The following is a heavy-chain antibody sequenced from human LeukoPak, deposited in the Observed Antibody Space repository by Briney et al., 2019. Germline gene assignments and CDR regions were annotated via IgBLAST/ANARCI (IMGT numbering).Heavy chain of an antibody. Sequence: GGSLRLSCAASGFTFDDYGMSWVRQAPGKGLEWVSGINWNGGSTGYADSVKGRFTISRDNAKSSLYLQMNSLRAEDTAVYYCARAGYSSSWTPRYFDYWGQGTLVTVPS. CDR1: GFTFDDYG. J-gene: IGHJ4*02. CDR3: ARAGYSSSWTPRYFDY. D-gene: IGHD6-13*01. CDR2: INWNGGST. V-gene: IGHV3-20*04.